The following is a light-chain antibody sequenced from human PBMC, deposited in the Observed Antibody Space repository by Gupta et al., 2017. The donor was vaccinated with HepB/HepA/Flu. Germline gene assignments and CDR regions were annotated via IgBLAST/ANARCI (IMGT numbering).Light chain of an antibody. J-gene: IGKJ4*01. CDR2: VAS. V-gene: IGKV3-15*01. Sequence: EIVLTPSPGTLSLSPGERATLSCRASQNVRRNLAWYQQKPGQPPRLLMYVASTRASTVPARFSGTGSGTDFTLTISSLQSEDFGVYFCQQYNDWPLSFGRGTKVEIK. CDR3: QQYNDWPLS. CDR1: QNVRRN.